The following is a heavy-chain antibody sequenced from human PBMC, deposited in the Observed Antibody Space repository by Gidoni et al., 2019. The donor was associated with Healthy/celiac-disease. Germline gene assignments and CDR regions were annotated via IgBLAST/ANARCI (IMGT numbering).Heavy chain of an antibody. CDR2: ISAYSGNT. J-gene: IGHJ4*02. V-gene: IGHV1-18*01. Sequence: QVQLVQSGAEVKKPGASVNVSCKASGYTFTSYGISWVRQAPGQGLEWMGWISAYSGNTNYAQKLQGRVTMTTDTSTSTAYMELRSLRSDDTAVYYCARVSGGVTTVTTLDYWGQGTLVTVSS. CDR3: ARVSGGVTTVTTLDY. CDR1: GYTFTSYG. D-gene: IGHD4-17*01.